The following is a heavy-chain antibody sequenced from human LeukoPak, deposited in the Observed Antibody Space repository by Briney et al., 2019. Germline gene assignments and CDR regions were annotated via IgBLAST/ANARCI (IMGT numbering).Heavy chain of an antibody. Sequence: GGSLRLSCAASGFTFSSYWMSWDRQAAGKGLEWVANIKQDGREKYYVDSVKGRFTISRDNAKNSLYLQMNSLRAEDTAVYYCARDTGGSLLWYFDYWGQGTLVTVSS. CDR3: ARDTGGSLLWYFDY. V-gene: IGHV3-7*01. J-gene: IGHJ4*02. CDR1: GFTFSSYW. CDR2: IKQDGREK. D-gene: IGHD2-8*02.